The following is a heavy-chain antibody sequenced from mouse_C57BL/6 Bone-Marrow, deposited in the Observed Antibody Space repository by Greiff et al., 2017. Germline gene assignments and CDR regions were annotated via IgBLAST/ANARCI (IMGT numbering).Heavy chain of an antibody. Sequence: QVQLQQSGPELVKPGASVKISCKASGYAFSDSCMNWVKQRPGQGLEWIGRIYPGDGDTNYNGKFKGKATLTADKSSSTAYMQLSSLTSEDSAVYFCASVGCYHYCSLDDWGQGTTVTVSS. CDR3: ASVGCYHYCSLDD. CDR1: GYAFSDSC. J-gene: IGHJ4*01. D-gene: IGHD1-1*01. V-gene: IGHV1-82*01. CDR2: IYPGDGDT.